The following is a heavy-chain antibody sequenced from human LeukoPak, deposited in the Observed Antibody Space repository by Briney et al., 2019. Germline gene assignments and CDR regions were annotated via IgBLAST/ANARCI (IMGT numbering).Heavy chain of an antibody. CDR3: AKYTSPNGRYYGMDV. V-gene: IGHV3-23*01. CDR2: IGRGGDGI. D-gene: IGHD2-8*01. Sequence: GGSLRLSCAASGFDFSSHDMTWVRQAPGKGPEWVSSIGRGGDGINYADSVKGRFTISRDNSKNTLYVQMNSLRVEDTAVYYCAKYTSPNGRYYGMDVWGQGTTVTVSS. CDR1: GFDFSSHD. J-gene: IGHJ6*02.